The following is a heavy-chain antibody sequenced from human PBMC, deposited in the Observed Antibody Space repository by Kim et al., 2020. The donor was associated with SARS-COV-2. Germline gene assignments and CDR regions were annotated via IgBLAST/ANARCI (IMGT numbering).Heavy chain of an antibody. CDR1: GFTFSSYA. D-gene: IGHD6-19*01. Sequence: GGSLRLSCAASGFTFSSYAMSWVRQAPGKGLEWVSAISGSGGSTYYADSVKGRFTISRDNSKNTLYLQMNSLRAEDTAVYYCAKVKGIHSSGWYVLGPWAYWGQGTLVTVSS. J-gene: IGHJ4*02. V-gene: IGHV3-23*01. CDR2: ISGSGGST. CDR3: AKVKGIHSSGWYVLGPWAY.